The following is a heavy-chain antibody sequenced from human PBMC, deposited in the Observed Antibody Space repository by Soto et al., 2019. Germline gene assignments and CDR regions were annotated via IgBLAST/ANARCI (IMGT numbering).Heavy chain of an antibody. CDR3: ARDMPDGVDV. J-gene: IGHJ6*02. V-gene: IGHV3-66*01. Sequence: DVQLVESGGGLVQPGGSLRLTCVVSGFTVSYTYMSWARQAPGKGLEWVSVFYDGDAEYYADSVKGRFTISRDKSKNTLYLQMNSLRAEDTAVYYCARDMPDGVDVWGQGTTVTVSS. CDR2: FYDGDAE. D-gene: IGHD2-2*01. CDR1: GFTVSYTY.